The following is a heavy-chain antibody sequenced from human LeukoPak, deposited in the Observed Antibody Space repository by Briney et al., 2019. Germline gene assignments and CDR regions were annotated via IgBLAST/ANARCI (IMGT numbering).Heavy chain of an antibody. V-gene: IGHV3-30-3*01. Sequence: GGSLRLSCAASGFTFSSYAMHWVRQAPGKGLEWVAVISYDGSYKYYADSVKGRFTISRDNSKNTLYLQMNSLRAEDTAVYYCARAVRIAAAGKFDYWGQGTQVTVSS. J-gene: IGHJ4*02. CDR3: ARAVRIAAAGKFDY. D-gene: IGHD6-13*01. CDR1: GFTFSSYA. CDR2: ISYDGSYK.